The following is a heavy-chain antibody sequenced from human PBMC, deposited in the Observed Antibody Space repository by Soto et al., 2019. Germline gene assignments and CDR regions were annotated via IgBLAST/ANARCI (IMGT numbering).Heavy chain of an antibody. D-gene: IGHD5-12*01. CDR3: VREGRGSFDF. CDR1: GFIFTNYS. V-gene: IGHV3-23*01. J-gene: IGHJ3*01. Sequence: XGSLIVSWASSGFIFTNYSMNLVRQAPGKGLEWVSVIGGRGNSAYYADSVQGRFTISRDNSKNTLSLQMSSPTADDTAIYYCVREGRGSFDFWGRGTMVTVSS. CDR2: IGGRGNSA.